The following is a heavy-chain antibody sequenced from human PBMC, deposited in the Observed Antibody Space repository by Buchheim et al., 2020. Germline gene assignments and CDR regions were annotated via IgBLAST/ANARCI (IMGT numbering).Heavy chain of an antibody. CDR2: IYYSGST. D-gene: IGHD3-22*01. CDR1: GGSISSGGYY. J-gene: IGHJ4*02. V-gene: IGHV4-31*03. Sequence: QVQLQESGPGLVKPSQTLSLTCTVSGGSISSGGYYWSWIRQHPGKGLEWIGYIYYSGSTYYNPSLKSRVTMSVDTSKNQFSLKLSSVTAADTAVYYCAREQREYYYDSSGYKRYYFDYWGQGTL. CDR3: AREQREYYYDSSGYKRYYFDY.